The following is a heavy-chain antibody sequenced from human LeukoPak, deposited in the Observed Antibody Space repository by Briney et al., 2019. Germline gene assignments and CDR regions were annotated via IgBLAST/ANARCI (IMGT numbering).Heavy chain of an antibody. J-gene: IGHJ4*02. CDR1: GFTFDDYA. CDR2: ISWNSGSI. CDR3: AKGYDYAFLLTDY. V-gene: IGHV3-9*01. Sequence: GGSLRLSCAASGFTFDDYAMHWVRQAPGKGLEWVSGISWNSGSIGYADSVKGRFTISRDNAKNSLYLQMNSLRAEDTAVYYCAKGYDYAFLLTDYWGQGTLVTVSS. D-gene: IGHD3-16*01.